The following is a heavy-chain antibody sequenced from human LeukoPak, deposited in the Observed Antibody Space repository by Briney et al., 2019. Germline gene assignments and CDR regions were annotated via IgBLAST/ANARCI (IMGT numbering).Heavy chain of an antibody. CDR3: ARSRQASGLFNS. D-gene: IGHD3-10*01. V-gene: IGHV4-30-2*06. Sequence: SQTLSLTCTVSGYAITSGGFSWNWIRQSPGKGLEWIGCIYDRGPAYYNPSLKSRFTISVDRPRNQFFLNVTSLTAADTAVYFCARSRQASGLFNSWGQGTLVVVSS. CDR2: IYDRGPA. J-gene: IGHJ5*01. CDR1: GYAITSGGFS.